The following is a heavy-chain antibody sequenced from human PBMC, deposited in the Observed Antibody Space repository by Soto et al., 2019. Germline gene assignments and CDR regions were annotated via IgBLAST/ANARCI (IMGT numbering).Heavy chain of an antibody. CDR2: ISYDGGNK. D-gene: IGHD1-26*01. V-gene: IGHV3-30*18. CDR3: AKDLNAGRYSRGMDV. CDR1: GFTFSSYA. Sequence: QVQLVQSGGGVVQPGRSLRLSCAASGFTFSSYAMHWVRQAPGKGLEWVALISYDGGNKYYADSVKGRFTISRDNSKNTLYLQMNSLRAEDTAVYYCAKDLNAGRYSRGMDVWGQGTTVTVSS. J-gene: IGHJ6*02.